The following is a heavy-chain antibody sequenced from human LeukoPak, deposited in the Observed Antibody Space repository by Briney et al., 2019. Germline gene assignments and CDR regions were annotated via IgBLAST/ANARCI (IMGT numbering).Heavy chain of an antibody. J-gene: IGHJ3*01. CDR2: ISYDGSNK. D-gene: IGHD1-26*01. CDR1: GFTFSSYG. Sequence: GRSLRLSCAASGFTFSSYGMHWVRQAPGKGLEWVAAISYDGSNKYYADSVKGRFTISRDNSKNTLYLQMNSLRAEDTAVYYCTRDLRVGATGAFDLGGPGKMVTVSS. CDR3: TRDLRVGATGAFDL. V-gene: IGHV3-30-3*01.